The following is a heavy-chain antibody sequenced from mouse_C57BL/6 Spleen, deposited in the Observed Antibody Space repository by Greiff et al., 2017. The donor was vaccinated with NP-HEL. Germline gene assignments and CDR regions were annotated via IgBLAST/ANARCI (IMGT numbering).Heavy chain of an antibody. J-gene: IGHJ2*01. CDR1: GYTFTSYW. V-gene: IGHV1-53*01. Sequence: QAQLQQPGTELVKPGASVKLSCKASGYTFTSYWMHWVKQRPGQGLEWIGNINPSNGGTNYNEKFKSKATLTVDKSSSTAYMQLSSLTSEDSAVYYCARGSGNYGDFNYWGQGTTLTVSS. CDR3: ARGSGNYGDFNY. CDR2: INPSNGGT. D-gene: IGHD2-1*01.